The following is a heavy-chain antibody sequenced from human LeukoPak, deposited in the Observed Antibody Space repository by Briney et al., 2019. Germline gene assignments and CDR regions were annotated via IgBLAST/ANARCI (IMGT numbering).Heavy chain of an antibody. CDR2: ISWNSGSI. CDR3: AKEGDLGSSGSYLPYYFDY. V-gene: IGHV3-9*03. D-gene: IGHD1-26*01. J-gene: IGHJ4*02. CDR1: GFTFDDYA. Sequence: GGSLRLSCAASGFTFDDYAMHWVRQAPGKGLEWVSGISWNSGSIGYADSVKGRFTISRDNAKNSLYLQMNSLRAEDMALYYCAKEGDLGSSGSYLPYYFDYWGQGTLVTVPS.